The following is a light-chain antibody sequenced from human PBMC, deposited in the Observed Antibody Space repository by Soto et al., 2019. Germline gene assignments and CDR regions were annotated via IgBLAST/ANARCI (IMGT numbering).Light chain of an antibody. V-gene: IGLV1-51*01. Sequence: QSVLTQPPPVSAAPGQKVTISCSGSSSNIGNNYVSWYQGLPGTAPKLLIYDNNERPSGIPDRFSGSKSGTSATLGITGLQTGDEADYYCGTWDSSLSVGVFGGGTKVTVL. J-gene: IGLJ2*01. CDR3: GTWDSSLSVGV. CDR1: SSNIGNNY. CDR2: DNN.